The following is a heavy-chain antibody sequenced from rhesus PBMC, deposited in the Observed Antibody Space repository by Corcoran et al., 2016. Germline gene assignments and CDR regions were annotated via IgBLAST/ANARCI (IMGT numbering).Heavy chain of an antibody. CDR2: IYGMGGSP. J-gene: IGHJ5-1*01. D-gene: IGHD3-34*01. Sequence: QVQLQESGPALVKPSETQSLTCAVSGGSISSSNWWNWIRQSPGKGLEWIGGIYGMGGSPESNPSLKGRVPIYIPTSKNQFSLTLSSVTATDTAVYYCAGGVMRSYSRFDVWGPGVLVTVSS. V-gene: IGHV4-93*02. CDR1: GGSISSSNW. CDR3: AGGVMRSYSRFDV.